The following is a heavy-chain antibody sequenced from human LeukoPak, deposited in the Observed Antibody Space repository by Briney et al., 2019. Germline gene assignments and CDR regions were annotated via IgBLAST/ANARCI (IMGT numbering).Heavy chain of an antibody. D-gene: IGHD5-12*01. J-gene: IGHJ3*02. CDR3: ARHSDIVATITAFDI. CDR2: IYSSGST. CDR1: GASISGYY. Sequence: SETLSLTCTVSGASISGYYWSWIRQPPGKGLEWIGYIYSSGSTNYNPSLKSRVTISVDTSKNQFSLKLSSVTAADTAVYYCARHSDIVATITAFDIWGQGTMVTVSS. V-gene: IGHV4-59*08.